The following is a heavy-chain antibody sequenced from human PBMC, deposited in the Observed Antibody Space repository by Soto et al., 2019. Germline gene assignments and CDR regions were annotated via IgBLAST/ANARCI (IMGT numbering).Heavy chain of an antibody. CDR3: ARGGRLEVVAASQDFDY. CDR1: GYTFTSYD. CDR2: MNPNSGNT. V-gene: IGHV1-8*01. D-gene: IGHD2-15*01. J-gene: IGHJ4*02. Sequence: QVQLVQSGAEVKKPGASVKVSCKASGYTFTSYDINWVRQATGQGLEWMGWMNPNSGNTGYAQKFQGRVTMTRNTSISTAYMELSSLRSEDTAVYYCARGGRLEVVAASQDFDYWGQGTLVTVSS.